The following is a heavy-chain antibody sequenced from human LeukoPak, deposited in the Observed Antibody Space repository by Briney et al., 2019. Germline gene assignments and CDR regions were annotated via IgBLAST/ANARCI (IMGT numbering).Heavy chain of an antibody. CDR3: ARDQNGYDYFNWFDP. D-gene: IGHD5-12*01. V-gene: IGHV1-3*01. J-gene: IGHJ5*02. Sequence: ASVKVSCKASGYTFTSYAMHWVRQAPGQRLEWMGWINAGNGNTKYSQKFQGRVTITRDTSASTAYMELSSLRSEDTAVYYCARDQNGYDYFNWFDPWGQGTLVTVSS. CDR1: GYTFTSYA. CDR2: INAGNGNT.